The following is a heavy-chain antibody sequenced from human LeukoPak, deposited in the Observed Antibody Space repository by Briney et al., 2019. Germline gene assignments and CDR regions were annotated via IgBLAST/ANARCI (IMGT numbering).Heavy chain of an antibody. Sequence: GGSLRLSCAASGFTFSSYEMNWVRQAPGKGLEWVSYISSSGSTIYYADSVKGRFTISRDNAKNSLYLQMNGLRAEDTAVYYCAREGGSTGTPPDYWGQGTLVTVSS. D-gene: IGHD2-15*01. CDR3: AREGGSTGTPPDY. CDR2: ISSSGSTI. V-gene: IGHV3-48*03. J-gene: IGHJ4*02. CDR1: GFTFSSYE.